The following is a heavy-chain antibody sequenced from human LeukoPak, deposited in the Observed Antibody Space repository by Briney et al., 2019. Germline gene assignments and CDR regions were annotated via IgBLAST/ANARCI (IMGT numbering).Heavy chain of an antibody. CDR1: GGTFSSYA. Sequence: ASVKVSCKASGGTFSSYAISWVRQAPGQGLEWMGGIIPIFGTANYAQKFQGRVTITADESTSTAYMELSSLRSEDTAVYYCAVTYCSGGSCYTGVFDYWGQGTLVTVSS. CDR3: AVTYCSGGSCYTGVFDY. V-gene: IGHV1-69*13. D-gene: IGHD2-15*01. J-gene: IGHJ4*02. CDR2: IIPIFGTA.